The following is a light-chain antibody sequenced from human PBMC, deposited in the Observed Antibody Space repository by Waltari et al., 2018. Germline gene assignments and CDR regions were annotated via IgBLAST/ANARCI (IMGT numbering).Light chain of an antibody. CDR1: QGISSW. CDR2: AAS. J-gene: IGKJ1*01. Sequence: DIQMTQSPSSVSASVGDRVTITCRASQGISSWLAGYQQKPGKAPKLLISAASSLQSGVPSRFSGSGSGTHFTLTISSLQPEDFATYYCQQANTNTFPPTFGQGTKVEIK. CDR3: QQANTNTFPPT. V-gene: IGKV1-12*02.